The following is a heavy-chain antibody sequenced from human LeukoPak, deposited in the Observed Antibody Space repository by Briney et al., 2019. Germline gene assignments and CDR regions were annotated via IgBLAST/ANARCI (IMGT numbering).Heavy chain of an antibody. CDR1: GGSFSGYY. J-gene: IGHJ5*02. V-gene: IGHV4-59*01. CDR2: IYYSGST. CDR3: AREPPSGSLSSLDWFDP. D-gene: IGHD1-26*01. Sequence: SETLSLTCAVYGGSFSGYYWSWIRQPPGKGLEWIGCIYYSGSTNYNPSLKSRVTISVDTSKNQFSLKLSSVTAADTAVYYCAREPPSGSLSSLDWFDPWGQGTLVTVSS.